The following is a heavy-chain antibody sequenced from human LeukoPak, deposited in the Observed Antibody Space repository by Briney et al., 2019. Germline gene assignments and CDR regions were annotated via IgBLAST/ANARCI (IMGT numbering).Heavy chain of an antibody. V-gene: IGHV1-18*01. CDR3: ARVVPDILTGYYSAFDI. D-gene: IGHD3-9*01. J-gene: IGHJ3*02. CDR2: ISAYNGNT. Sequence: GASVKVSCKASGYTFTSYGISWVRQAPGQGLEWMGWISAYNGNTNYAQKLQGRATMTTDTSTSTAYMELRSLRSDDTAVYYCARVVPDILTGYYSAFDIWGQGTMVTVSS. CDR1: GYTFTSYG.